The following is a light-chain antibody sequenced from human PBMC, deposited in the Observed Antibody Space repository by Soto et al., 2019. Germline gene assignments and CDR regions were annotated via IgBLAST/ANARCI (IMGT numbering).Light chain of an antibody. CDR1: QTVNRN. Sequence: IVMTQSPVALSVSPGEGATLSCRASQTVNRNLAWYQQKPGQAPRLLIYGASSRATGVPARFSVSGSGTEFTLTISGLQPEDFAVYYCQQYKNWPLTFGQGTKVDIK. CDR2: GAS. CDR3: QQYKNWPLT. V-gene: IGKV3-15*01. J-gene: IGKJ1*01.